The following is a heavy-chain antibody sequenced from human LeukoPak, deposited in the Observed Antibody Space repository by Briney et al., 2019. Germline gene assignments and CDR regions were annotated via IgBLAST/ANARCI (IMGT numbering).Heavy chain of an antibody. J-gene: IGHJ4*02. D-gene: IGHD5-12*01. V-gene: IGHV3-43*01. Sequence: PGGSLRLSCAASGLTFDDYTMHWVRQAPGKGLEWVSLISWDGGSTYYADSVKGRFTISRDNSKNSLYLQMNSLRTEDTALYYCAKDSALARGYVGGVFYYWGQGTLVTVSS. CDR2: ISWDGGST. CDR1: GLTFDDYT. CDR3: AKDSALARGYVGGVFYY.